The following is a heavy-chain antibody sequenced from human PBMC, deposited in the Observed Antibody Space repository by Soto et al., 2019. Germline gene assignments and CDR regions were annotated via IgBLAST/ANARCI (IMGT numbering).Heavy chain of an antibody. D-gene: IGHD1-1*01. J-gene: IGHJ6*02. CDR1: GYTFTTYG. CDR3: ARDGERDTGLNFYYYLHGMDA. Sequence: ASVKFSCTASGYTFTTYGISWVRQAPGQGLEWMGWISPYNGTTKYAEKFQGEMTMTTDTATSTAYMDLRSLRSDDTAVYYCARDGERDTGLNFYYYLHGMDAWGQGTRVTVS. V-gene: IGHV1-18*04. CDR2: ISPYNGTT.